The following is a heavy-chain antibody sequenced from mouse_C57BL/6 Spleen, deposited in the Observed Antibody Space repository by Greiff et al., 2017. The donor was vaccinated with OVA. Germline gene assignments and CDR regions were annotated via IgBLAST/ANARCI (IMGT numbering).Heavy chain of an antibody. J-gene: IGHJ1*03. V-gene: IGHV1-61*01. Sequence: QVQLQQPGAELVRPGSSVKLSCKASGYTFTSYWMDWVKQRPGQGLEWIGNIYPSDSETHYNQKFKDKATLTVDKSSSTAYMQLSSLTSEDSAVYYCARHDGSGYFDVWGTGTTVTVSS. CDR2: IYPSDSET. CDR1: GYTFTSYW. CDR3: ARHDGSGYFDV. D-gene: IGHD1-1*01.